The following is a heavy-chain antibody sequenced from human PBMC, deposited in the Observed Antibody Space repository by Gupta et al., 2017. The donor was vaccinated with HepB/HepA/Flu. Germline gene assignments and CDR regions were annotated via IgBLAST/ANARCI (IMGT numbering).Heavy chain of an antibody. CDR2: ISYDGRNK. Sequence: QVQLVESGGGVVQPGRSLRLSCAASGFTFRRYGMLWVRQAQGKGLEWVAVISYDGRNKYYADSVKGRFTISRDNSKNTLYRQMNSLRAEDTAVYYCAKVLGPYSSGWTGGYFDYWGQGTLVTGSS. J-gene: IGHJ4*02. CDR3: AKVLGPYSSGWTGGYFDY. D-gene: IGHD6-19*01. V-gene: IGHV3-30*18. CDR1: GFTFRRYG.